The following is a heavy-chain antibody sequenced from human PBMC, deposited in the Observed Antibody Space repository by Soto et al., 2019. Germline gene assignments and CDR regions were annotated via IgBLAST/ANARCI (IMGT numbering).Heavy chain of an antibody. CDR1: GGSFSGYY. D-gene: IGHD5-18*01. CDR3: ARNGPRYSYGSSGNWFDP. Sequence: PSEALSLTCAVYGGSFSGYYWSWIRQPPGKGLEWIGEINHSGSTNYNPSLKSRVTISVDTSKNQFSLKLSSVTAADTAVYYCARNGPRYSYGSSGNWFDPWGQGTLVTVSS. V-gene: IGHV4-34*01. J-gene: IGHJ5*02. CDR2: INHSGST.